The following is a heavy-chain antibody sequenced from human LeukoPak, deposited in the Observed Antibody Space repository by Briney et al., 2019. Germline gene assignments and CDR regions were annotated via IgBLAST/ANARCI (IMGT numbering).Heavy chain of an antibody. CDR2: VHYTGIT. CDR3: ARDPPGSGSYYDY. J-gene: IGHJ4*02. V-gene: IGHV4-59*12. D-gene: IGHD3-10*01. CDR1: SGSISSYY. Sequence: SETLSLTCTVSSGSISSYYWSWIRQPPGKGLEWIGYVHYTGITNYSPSLKSRVTISLDTSKKQFSLKLSSVTAADTAVYYCARDPPGSGSYYDYWGQGTLVTVSS.